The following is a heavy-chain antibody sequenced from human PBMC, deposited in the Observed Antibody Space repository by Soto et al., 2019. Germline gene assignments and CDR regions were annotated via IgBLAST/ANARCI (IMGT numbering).Heavy chain of an antibody. J-gene: IGHJ4*02. Sequence: EVQVLESGGGLVQPGGSLRLSCAATGFTFSDFAMRWVRQAPGKGLEWVSRIYGGGNGPHYADSVKGRVTISRDNSKNTLYLQMNSLRAEDTAVYYCAKMEGMDPWAYSFDYWGQGTLVNVSS. CDR1: GFTFSDFA. D-gene: IGHD2-2*03. CDR2: IYGGGNGP. CDR3: AKMEGMDPWAYSFDY. V-gene: IGHV3-23*01.